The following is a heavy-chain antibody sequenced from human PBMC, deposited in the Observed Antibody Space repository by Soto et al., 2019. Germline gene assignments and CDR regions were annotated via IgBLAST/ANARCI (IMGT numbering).Heavy chain of an antibody. V-gene: IGHV3-23*01. CDR3: AKDGRCGYELFCNYYGMDV. J-gene: IGHJ6*02. Sequence: GGSLRLSCAASGFTFSSYAMSWVRQAPGKGLEWVSAISGSGGSTYYADSVKGRFTISRDNSKNTLYLQMNSLRAEDTAVYYCAKDGRCGYELFCNYYGMDVWGQGTTVTVSS. CDR1: GFTFSSYA. D-gene: IGHD5-12*01. CDR2: ISGSGGST.